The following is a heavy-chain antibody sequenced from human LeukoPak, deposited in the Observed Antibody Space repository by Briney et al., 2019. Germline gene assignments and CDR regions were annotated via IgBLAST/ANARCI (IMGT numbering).Heavy chain of an antibody. CDR1: GASFSSSTYY. J-gene: IGHJ4*02. CDR2: IYYSGST. CDR3: ARHAGGISATGTRPFDY. D-gene: IGHD6-13*01. Sequence: SETLSLTCTVSGASFSSSTYYWGWIRQPPGKGLEWIGRIYYSGSTYYNPSLKSRVTMSVDTSKNQFSLKLSSVTAADTAVYYCARHAGGISATGTRPFDYWGQGTLVTVSS. V-gene: IGHV4-39*01.